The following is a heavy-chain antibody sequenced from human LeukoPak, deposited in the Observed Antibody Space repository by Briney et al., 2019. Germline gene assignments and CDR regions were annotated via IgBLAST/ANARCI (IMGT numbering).Heavy chain of an antibody. Sequence: GGSLRLSCAASGFTFSSYGMHWVRRAPGKGLEWEANIKQGGSEKYYVDSVKGRFTISRDNAKNSLYLQMNSLRAEDTAVYYCARADYDYVWGSYRQYYFDYWGQGTLVTVSS. J-gene: IGHJ4*02. CDR3: ARADYDYVWGSYRQYYFDY. V-gene: IGHV3-7*01. CDR1: GFTFSSYG. D-gene: IGHD3-16*02. CDR2: IKQGGSEK.